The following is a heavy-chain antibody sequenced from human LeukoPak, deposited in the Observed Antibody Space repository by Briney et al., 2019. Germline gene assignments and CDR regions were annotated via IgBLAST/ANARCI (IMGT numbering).Heavy chain of an antibody. Sequence: GGSLRLSCAASGFTFSSYWMTWVRQAPGKGLEWVANIRGDGSERFYVGYLKGRFTISRDNAKNSLYLQMNSLRVDDTAVYYCVREGPPQGRPWSGWYPFDFWGQGILVTVS. V-gene: IGHV3-7*01. CDR2: IRGDGSER. D-gene: IGHD3-3*01. J-gene: IGHJ4*02. CDR3: VREGPPQGRPWSGWYPFDF. CDR1: GFTFSSYW.